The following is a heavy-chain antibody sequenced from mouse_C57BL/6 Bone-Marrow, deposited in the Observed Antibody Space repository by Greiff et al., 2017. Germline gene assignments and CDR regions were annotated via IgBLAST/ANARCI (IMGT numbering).Heavy chain of an antibody. V-gene: IGHV1-81*01. D-gene: IGHD1-1*01. CDR3: ARFPTVVARGY. CDR1: GYTFTSYG. J-gene: IGHJ2*01. CDR2: IYPRSGNT. Sequence: VQLQQSGAELARPGASVKLSCKASGYTFTSYGISWVHQRPGQGLEWIGEIYPRSGNTYYNEKFKGKATLAAAKSSSTAYMGLRSLTAEDSAVYCCARFPTVVARGYWGQGTTLTVSS.